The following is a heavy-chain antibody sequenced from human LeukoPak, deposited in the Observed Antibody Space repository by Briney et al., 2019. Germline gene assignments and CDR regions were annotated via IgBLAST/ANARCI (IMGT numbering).Heavy chain of an antibody. J-gene: IGHJ6*03. V-gene: IGHV5-51*01. D-gene: IGHD1-26*01. CDR1: GYSFTSYW. CDR3: ARLPGGELVPRGYYYYYYMDV. CDR2: IYPGDSDT. Sequence: GESLQISCKGSGYSFTSYWIGWVRQMPGKGLEWMGIIYPGDSDTRYSPSFQGQVTISADKSISTAYLQWSSLKASDTAMYYCARLPGGELVPRGYYYYYYMDVWGKGTTVTVSS.